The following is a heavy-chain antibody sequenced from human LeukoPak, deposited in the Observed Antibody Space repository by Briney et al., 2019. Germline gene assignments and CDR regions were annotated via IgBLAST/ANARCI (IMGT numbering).Heavy chain of an antibody. Sequence: ASVKVSCKASGGTFSSYAISWVRQAPGQGLEWMGWISAYNGNTNYAQKLQGRVTMTTDTSTSTAYMELRSLRSDDTAVYYCARLYYDYVWGSYRPRFDPWGQGTLVTVSS. CDR2: ISAYNGNT. CDR3: ARLYYDYVWGSYRPRFDP. D-gene: IGHD3-16*02. CDR1: GGTFSSYA. J-gene: IGHJ5*02. V-gene: IGHV1-18*01.